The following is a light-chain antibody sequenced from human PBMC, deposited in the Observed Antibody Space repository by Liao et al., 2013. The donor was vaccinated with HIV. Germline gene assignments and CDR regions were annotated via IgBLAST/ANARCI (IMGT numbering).Light chain of an antibody. Sequence: SYELTQPPSVSVAPGKTVKIPCGGNNIGDKSVHWYQQKPGQAPVLVIYYDGDRPSGIPVRFSGFNSGSTATLTITRVEAGDEADYYCQVWDTGNDHPRVFGGGTKLSVL. CDR3: QVWDTGNDHPRV. CDR1: NIGDKS. V-gene: IGLV3-21*01. CDR2: YDG. J-gene: IGLJ3*02.